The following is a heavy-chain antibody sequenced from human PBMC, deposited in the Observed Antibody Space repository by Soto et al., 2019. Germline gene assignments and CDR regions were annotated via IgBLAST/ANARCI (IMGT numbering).Heavy chain of an antibody. V-gene: IGHV4-4*02. CDR1: GGSISSSNW. CDR2: INHSGST. Sequence: PSETLSLTCAVSGGSISSSNWWSWVRQPPGKGLEWIGEINHSGSTNYNPSLKSRVTISVDTSKNQFSLKLSSVTAADTAVYYFARAAGREDITMIPHLDYWGQGTLVTVSS. D-gene: IGHD3-22*01. J-gene: IGHJ4*02. CDR3: ARAAGREDITMIPHLDY.